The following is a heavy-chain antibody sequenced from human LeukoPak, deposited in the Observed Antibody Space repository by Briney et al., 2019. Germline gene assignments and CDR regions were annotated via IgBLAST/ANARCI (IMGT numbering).Heavy chain of an antibody. Sequence: SETLSLTCTVSGGSISSYYWSWIRQPPGKGLEWIGYIYYSGSTNYNPSPKSRVTISVDTSKNQFSLKLSSVTAADTAVYYCASITMVRGVMDNWFDPWGQGTLVTVSS. V-gene: IGHV4-59*01. CDR1: GGSISSYY. CDR3: ASITMVRGVMDNWFDP. D-gene: IGHD3-10*01. J-gene: IGHJ5*02. CDR2: IYYSGST.